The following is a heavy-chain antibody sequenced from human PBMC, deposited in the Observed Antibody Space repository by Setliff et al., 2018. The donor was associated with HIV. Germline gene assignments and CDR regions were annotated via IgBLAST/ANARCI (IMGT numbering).Heavy chain of an antibody. CDR1: GSTFSTLW. J-gene: IGHJ3*02. CDR2: IKSKPDGETT. D-gene: IGHD3-16*01. V-gene: IGHV3-15*01. Sequence: GGSLRLSCVASGSTFSTLWMSWVRLAPGKGLEWVGLIKSKPDGETTDYAAPVKGRFTISRDDSKNTLYLQMSNLKTDDTAVYYCSTDIPYTGGGTFHIWGQGTMVTV. CDR3: STDIPYTGGGTFHI.